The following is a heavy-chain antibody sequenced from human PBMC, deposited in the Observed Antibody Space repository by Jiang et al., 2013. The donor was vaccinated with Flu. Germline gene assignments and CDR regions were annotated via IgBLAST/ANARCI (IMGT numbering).Heavy chain of an antibody. CDR2: TYYRTKWYS. CDR3: ARIVTWGFDY. V-gene: IGHV6-1*01. D-gene: IGHD7-27*01. J-gene: IGHJ4*02. CDR1: GDSVPSTSSA. Sequence: QTLSLTCAISGDSVPSTSSAWNWIRQSPSRGLEWLGRTYYRTKWYSDYAVSVRSRIIINPDTSKNQFSLQLNSMTPEDTAVYYCARIVTWGFDYWGQGTLVTVSS.